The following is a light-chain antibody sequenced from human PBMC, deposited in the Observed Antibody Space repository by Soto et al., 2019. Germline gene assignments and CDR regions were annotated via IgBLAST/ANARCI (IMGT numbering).Light chain of an antibody. CDR1: QSVSSN. CDR3: QQHNNWPVT. Sequence: EVVMTQSPATLSVSPGERAALSCRASQSVSSNLAWYQQKVGQAPRLLIYRASTSATGIPARFSGSGSGTEFTLTISSLQSEDFAVYYCQQHNNWPVTFGGGNKVEIK. J-gene: IGKJ4*01. V-gene: IGKV3-15*01. CDR2: RAS.